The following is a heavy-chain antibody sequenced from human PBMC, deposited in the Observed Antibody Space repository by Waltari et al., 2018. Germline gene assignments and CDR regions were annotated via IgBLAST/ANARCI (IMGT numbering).Heavy chain of an antibody. CDR2: LSYDGSNK. J-gene: IGHJ4*02. V-gene: IGHV3-30-3*01. CDR3: ARDPSSSHRLRFLEWPQYYFDY. CDR1: GFTFSSYA. Sequence: QVQLVESGGGVVQPGRSLRLSCAASGFTFSSYAMHWVRQAPGKGLEWVAVLSYDGSNKYYADSVKGRFTISRDNSKNTLYLQMNSLRAEDTAVYYCARDPSSSHRLRFLEWPQYYFDYWGQGTLVTVSS. D-gene: IGHD3-3*01.